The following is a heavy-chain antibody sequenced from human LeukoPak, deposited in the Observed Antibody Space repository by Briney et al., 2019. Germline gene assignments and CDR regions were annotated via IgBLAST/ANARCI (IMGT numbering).Heavy chain of an antibody. Sequence: GASVKVSCKASGGTFSSYAISWVRQAPGQGLEWMGGIIPIFGTANYAQKFQGRVTITADESTSTAYMELSSLRSEDTAVYYCARVVTMVRGVIPKGYYYYMDVWGKGTTVTISS. D-gene: IGHD3-10*01. J-gene: IGHJ6*03. V-gene: IGHV1-69*13. CDR2: IIPIFGTA. CDR1: GGTFSSYA. CDR3: ARVVTMVRGVIPKGYYYYMDV.